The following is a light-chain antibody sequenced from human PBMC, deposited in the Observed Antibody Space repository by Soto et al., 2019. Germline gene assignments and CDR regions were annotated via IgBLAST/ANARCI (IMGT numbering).Light chain of an antibody. CDR3: CSYAGSYPSGYV. CDR2: DVS. CDR1: SSDVGGYNY. V-gene: IGLV2-11*01. Sequence: QSALTQPRSVSGSPGQSVTISCTGTSSDVGGYNYVSWYQQHPGKAPKLMIYDVSKRPSGVPDRFSGSKSGNTASLTISGLQAEDEADYYCCSYAGSYPSGYVFGTGTKVPVL. J-gene: IGLJ1*01.